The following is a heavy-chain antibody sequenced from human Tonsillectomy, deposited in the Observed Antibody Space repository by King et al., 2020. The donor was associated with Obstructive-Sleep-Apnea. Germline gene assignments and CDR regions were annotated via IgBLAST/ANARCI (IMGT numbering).Heavy chain of an antibody. CDR2: IYFSGRR. Sequence: QLQLQESGPGLVKPLQTLSLTCTFSGVSISSGCYYWSWIRQHPGEGLEWIGYIYFSGRRYYNPSLRSRVTTSVDTSKNQFSLKLSSVTAADPAVYYCARENSSGTMVRGVIPNWFDPWGQGTLVTVSS. V-gene: IGHV4-31*03. CDR1: GVSISSGCYY. D-gene: IGHD3-10*01. J-gene: IGHJ5*02. CDR3: ARENSSGTMVRGVIPNWFDP.